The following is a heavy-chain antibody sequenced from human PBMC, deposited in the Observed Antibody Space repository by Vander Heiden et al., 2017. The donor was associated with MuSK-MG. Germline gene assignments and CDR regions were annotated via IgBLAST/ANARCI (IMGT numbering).Heavy chain of an antibody. J-gene: IGHJ4*02. CDR3: AKGTLSSNSYGGLFDY. Sequence: EVQLLESGGGLVQPGGSLRLSCAASGFTFSTYAMNWVRQAPGKGLEWVSTISGSGGSTYYADSVKGRFSVSRDNSKNTLYLQMNSLRAEDTAVYYCAKGTLSSNSYGGLFDYWSQGTLVTVPS. V-gene: IGHV3-23*01. CDR2: ISGSGGST. D-gene: IGHD6-13*01. CDR1: GFTFSTYA.